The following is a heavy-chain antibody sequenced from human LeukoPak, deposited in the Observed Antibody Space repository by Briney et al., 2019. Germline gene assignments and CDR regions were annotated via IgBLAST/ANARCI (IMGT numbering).Heavy chain of an antibody. V-gene: IGHV3-33*01. J-gene: IGHJ4*02. CDR3: ARDAGYSYGYGTHFDY. CDR2: IWYDGSNK. Sequence: GGSLRLSCAASGFTFSSYGMHWVRQAPGKGLEWVALIWYDGSNKYYADSVKGRFTISRDNSKNTLYLQMNSLRAEDTAVYYCARDAGYSYGYGTHFDYWGQGTLVTVSS. CDR1: GFTFSSYG. D-gene: IGHD5-18*01.